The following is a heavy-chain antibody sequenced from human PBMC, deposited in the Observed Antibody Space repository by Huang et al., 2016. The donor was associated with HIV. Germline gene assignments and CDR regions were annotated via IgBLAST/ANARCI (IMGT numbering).Heavy chain of an antibody. CDR3: AKEGDTGAALGY. J-gene: IGHJ4*02. Sequence: EVQLVESGGGLIQPGGSLRLACVASGFTVSTTYMTWVRPAPGKGLEWVSLIYSGRTTYYADSVKGRFTISRDDSENTLYLHMTSLRAGDTAVYYCAKEGDTGAALGYWGQGTLVTVS. D-gene: IGHD2-8*02. V-gene: IGHV3-53*01. CDR2: IYSGRTT. CDR1: GFTVSTTY.